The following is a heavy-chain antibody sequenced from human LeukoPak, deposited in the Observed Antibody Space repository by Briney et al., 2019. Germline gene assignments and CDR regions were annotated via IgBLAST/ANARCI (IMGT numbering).Heavy chain of an antibody. CDR3: AREYYGGNSAFDY. J-gene: IGHJ4*02. V-gene: IGHV4-39*07. Sequence: SETLSLTCTVSGGSISSSSYYWGWIRQPPGKGLEWIGSIYYSGSTYYNPSLKSRVTISVDTSKNQFSLKLSSVTAADTAVYYRAREYYGGNSAFDYWGQGTLVTVSS. CDR2: IYYSGST. D-gene: IGHD4-23*01. CDR1: GGSISSSSYY.